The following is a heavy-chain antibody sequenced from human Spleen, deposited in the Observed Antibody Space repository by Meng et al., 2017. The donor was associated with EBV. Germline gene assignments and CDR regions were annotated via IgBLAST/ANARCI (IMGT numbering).Heavy chain of an antibody. CDR2: IYFTGST. Sequence: QRQLQESGTGLVKPSETLSLPCTVSGGSVRSGTYYWSWIRQPPGKGLEWIGYIYFTGSTKYNPSLKTRVTISVDTSRNQFSLRLTSVTTADTAVYYCARKLYTDSFFDSWGQGTLVTVSS. J-gene: IGHJ4*02. CDR3: ARKLYTDSFFDS. D-gene: IGHD2-2*02. V-gene: IGHV4-61*01. CDR1: GGSVRSGTYY.